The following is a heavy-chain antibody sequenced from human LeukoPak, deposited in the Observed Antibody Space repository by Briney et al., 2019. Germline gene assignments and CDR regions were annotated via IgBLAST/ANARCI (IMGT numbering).Heavy chain of an antibody. CDR3: ARDSVTNPTDAFDI. Sequence: SETLSLTCAVYGGSFSGYYWSWIRQPPGKGLEWIGEINHSGSTNYNPSLKSRVIISVDTSKNQFSLKLSSVTAADTAVYYCARDSVTNPTDAFDIWGQGTMVTVSS. J-gene: IGHJ3*02. D-gene: IGHD4-17*01. V-gene: IGHV4-34*01. CDR1: GGSFSGYY. CDR2: INHSGST.